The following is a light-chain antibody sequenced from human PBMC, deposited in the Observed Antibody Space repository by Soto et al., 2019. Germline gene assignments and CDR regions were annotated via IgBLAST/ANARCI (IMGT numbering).Light chain of an antibody. CDR3: QSFDSSLSGYV. CDR1: SSNIGAGYD. Sequence: QRVLTQPPSVSGAPGQRVTISCTGSSSNIGAGYDVHWYQQLPGTAPKLLIYGNSNRPSGVPDRFSRSKSGTSASLAITGLQAEDEADYYCQSFDSSLSGYVFGTGTKLTVL. J-gene: IGLJ1*01. CDR2: GNS. V-gene: IGLV1-40*01.